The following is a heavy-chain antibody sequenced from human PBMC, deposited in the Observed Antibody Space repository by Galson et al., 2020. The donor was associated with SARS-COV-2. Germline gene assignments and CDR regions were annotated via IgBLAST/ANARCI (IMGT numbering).Heavy chain of an antibody. CDR1: GGSISSTRYY. CDR2: ISYSGNT. D-gene: IGHD2-21*02. Sequence: ASETLSLTCTVSGGSISSTRYYWGWIRQPPGKGLEWIGSISYSGNTFYNASLKSGFTITVDTSKNHFSLRLSAVTAADTAVYFCARHAHCGSDCYMHESWFGPWGQGTLVTVSS. J-gene: IGHJ5*02. V-gene: IGHV4-39*01. CDR3: ARHAHCGSDCYMHESWFGP.